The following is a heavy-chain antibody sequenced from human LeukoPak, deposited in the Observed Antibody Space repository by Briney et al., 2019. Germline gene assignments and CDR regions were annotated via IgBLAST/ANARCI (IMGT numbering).Heavy chain of an antibody. J-gene: IGHJ4*02. Sequence: SETLSLTCAVYGGCFSGYYWSWIRQPPGKGLEWIGEINHSGSTNYNPSLKSRVTISVDTSKNQFSLKLSSVTAADTAVYYCARRGRRYDFWSGYYLFDYWGQGTLVTVSS. CDR1: GGCFSGYY. D-gene: IGHD3-3*01. CDR2: INHSGST. V-gene: IGHV4-34*01. CDR3: ARRGRRYDFWSGYYLFDY.